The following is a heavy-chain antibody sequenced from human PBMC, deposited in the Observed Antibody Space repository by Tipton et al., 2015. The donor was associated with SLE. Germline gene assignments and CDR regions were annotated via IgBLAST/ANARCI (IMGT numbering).Heavy chain of an antibody. CDR1: GGSIISGGYY. V-gene: IGHV4-31*03. Sequence: TLSLTCTVSGGSIISGGYYWSWLRQHPGKGLEWIGYVDYSGRTYYNPSLKSRVTISVDTSKNQFSLKLSSVTAADTAVYYCARSEAAAGVLNWFDPWGQGTLVTVSS. CDR3: ARSEAAAGVLNWFDP. CDR2: VDYSGRT. D-gene: IGHD3-10*01. J-gene: IGHJ5*02.